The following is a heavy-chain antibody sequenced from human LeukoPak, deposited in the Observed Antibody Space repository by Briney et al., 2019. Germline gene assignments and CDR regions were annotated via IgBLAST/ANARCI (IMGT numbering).Heavy chain of an antibody. CDR2: IYYTGST. D-gene: IGHD3-3*01. Sequence: SETLSLTCTVSGGSINSYYWSWIRQSPGRGLEWIGYIYYTGSTNYNPSLKSRVTLSVDTSKNQFSLKLSSVTAADTAVYYCARGGRYHRLTVFGLNDAFDIWGQGTMVTVFS. CDR1: GGSINSYY. J-gene: IGHJ3*02. CDR3: ARGGRYHRLTVFGLNDAFDI. V-gene: IGHV4-59*01.